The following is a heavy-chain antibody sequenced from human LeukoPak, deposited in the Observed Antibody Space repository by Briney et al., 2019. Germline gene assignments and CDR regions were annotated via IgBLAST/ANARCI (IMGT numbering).Heavy chain of an antibody. CDR3: ARRHYGDYVDY. CDR1: GVSITSHY. D-gene: IGHD4-17*01. J-gene: IGHJ4*02. V-gene: IGHV4-59*11. Sequence: PSETLSLTCTVSGVSITSHYWTWLRQPPGRGLEWIGYTYYSGSPNYNPSLKSRVTISVDTSKNQFSLKMDSMTAADTAVYYCARRHYGDYVDYWGQGTLVTVSS. CDR2: TYYSGSP.